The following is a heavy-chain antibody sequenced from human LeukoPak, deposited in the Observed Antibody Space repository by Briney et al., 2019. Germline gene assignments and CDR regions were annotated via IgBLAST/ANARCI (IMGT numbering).Heavy chain of an antibody. CDR3: ARYYDGSTYNDAFDI. CDR1: GFTFSNYW. V-gene: IGHV3-7*03. J-gene: IGHJ3*02. Sequence: GGSLRLSCAASGFTFSNYWMTWVRQAPGKGLEWVANIKQDGSERVYVDSVKGRFTISRDNAKNSLYLQMNSLRAEDTAVYSCARYYDGSTYNDAFDIWGQGTMVIVSS. D-gene: IGHD3-22*01. CDR2: IKQDGSER.